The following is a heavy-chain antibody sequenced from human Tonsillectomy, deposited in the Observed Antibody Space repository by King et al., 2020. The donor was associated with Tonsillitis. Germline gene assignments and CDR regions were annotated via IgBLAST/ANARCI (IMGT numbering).Heavy chain of an antibody. Sequence: QLVQSGAEVKKPGASVKVSCKASGYTFTGHYMHWVRQAPGQGLEWMGWTHPNGGGTKYAQKFQGRVTMTRDTSISTAHMELCRLRSDDTAVYYCARGDRYSGYDSLDYWGQGTLVTVSS. CDR3: ARGDRYSGYDSLDY. V-gene: IGHV1-2*02. CDR2: THPNGGGT. D-gene: IGHD5-12*01. CDR1: GYTFTGHY. J-gene: IGHJ4*02.